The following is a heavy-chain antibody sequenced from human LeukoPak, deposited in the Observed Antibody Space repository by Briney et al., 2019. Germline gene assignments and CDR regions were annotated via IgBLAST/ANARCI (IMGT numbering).Heavy chain of an antibody. J-gene: IGHJ4*02. D-gene: IGHD3-22*01. CDR1: GFTVSSNY. CDR2: IYSGGST. CDR3: ARIFWYYYDSSGYFDY. V-gene: IGHV3-66*01. Sequence: PGGSLRLSCAASGFTVSSNYMSWVRQAPGKGLEWVSVIYSGGSTYYADSVKGRFTISRDNSKNTLYLQMNSLRAEDTAVYYCARIFWYYYDSSGYFDYWGQGTLVTVSS.